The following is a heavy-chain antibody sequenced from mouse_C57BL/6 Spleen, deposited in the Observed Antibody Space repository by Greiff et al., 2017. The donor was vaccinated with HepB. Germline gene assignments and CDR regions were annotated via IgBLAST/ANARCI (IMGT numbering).Heavy chain of an antibody. D-gene: IGHD1-1*01. CDR2: IYPGSGST. CDR1: GYSFTSYW. CDR3: ARYYGSEGYFDY. J-gene: IGHJ2*01. V-gene: IGHV1-55*01. Sequence: VQLKQPGAELVKPGASVKMSCKASGYSFTSYWITWVKQRPGQGLEWIGDIYPGSGSTNYNEKFKSKATLTLDTSSNTAYMQLSSLTSEDSAVYYCARYYGSEGYFDYWGQGTTLTVSS.